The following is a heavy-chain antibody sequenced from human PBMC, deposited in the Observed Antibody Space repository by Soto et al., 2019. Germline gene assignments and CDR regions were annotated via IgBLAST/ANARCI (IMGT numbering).Heavy chain of an antibody. CDR1: GGSISSSSYY. CDR2: IYYSGST. CDR3: ASNIAAAGYYYYGMDV. D-gene: IGHD6-13*01. J-gene: IGHJ6*02. V-gene: IGHV4-39*01. Sequence: PSETLSLTCTVSGGSISSSSYYWGWIRQPPGKGLEWIGSIYYSGSTYYNTSLKSRVTISVDTSKNQFSLKLSSVTAADTAVYYCASNIAAAGYYYYGMDVWGQGTTVS.